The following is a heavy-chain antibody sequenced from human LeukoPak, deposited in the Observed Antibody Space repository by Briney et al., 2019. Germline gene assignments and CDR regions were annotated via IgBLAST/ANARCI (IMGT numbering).Heavy chain of an antibody. CDR3: AKVPGVGGSWYNDAFDI. CDR2: ISGSGGST. D-gene: IGHD6-13*01. CDR1: GFTFSSYA. V-gene: IGHV3-23*01. J-gene: IGHJ3*02. Sequence: PGGSLRLSCAASGFTFSSYAMSWVRQAPGKGLEWVSAISGSGGSTYYADSVKGRFTISRDNSKNTLYLQMNSLRAEDTAVYYCAKVPGVGGSWYNDAFDIWGQGTMVTVSS.